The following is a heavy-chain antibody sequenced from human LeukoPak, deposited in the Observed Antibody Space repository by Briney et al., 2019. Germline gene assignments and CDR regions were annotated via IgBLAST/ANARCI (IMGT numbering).Heavy chain of an antibody. D-gene: IGHD5-18*01. J-gene: IGHJ6*02. CDR2: ISSSSSYI. CDR3: ARGPSPSGYSYGYGYYYYGMDV. Sequence: GGSLRLSCAASGFTFSSYSMNWVRQAPGKGLEWVSSISSSSSYIYYADSVKGRFTISRDNAKNSLYLQMNSLRAEDTAVYYCARGPSPSGYSYGYGYYYYGMDVWGQGTTVTVSS. V-gene: IGHV3-21*01. CDR1: GFTFSSYS.